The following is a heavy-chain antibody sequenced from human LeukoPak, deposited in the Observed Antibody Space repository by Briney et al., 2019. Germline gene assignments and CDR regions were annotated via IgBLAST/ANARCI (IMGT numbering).Heavy chain of an antibody. J-gene: IGHJ6*02. D-gene: IGHD3-3*01. V-gene: IGHV3-11*04. CDR3: ARGPYLYYDFWSGYPYYGMDV. CDR1: GFTFSSYA. Sequence: PGGSLRLSCAASGFTFSSYAMSWIRQAPGKGLEWVSYISSSGSTIYYADSVKGRFTISRDNAKNSLYLQMNSLRAEDTAVYYCARGPYLYYDFWSGYPYYGMDVWGQGTTVTVSS. CDR2: ISSSGSTI.